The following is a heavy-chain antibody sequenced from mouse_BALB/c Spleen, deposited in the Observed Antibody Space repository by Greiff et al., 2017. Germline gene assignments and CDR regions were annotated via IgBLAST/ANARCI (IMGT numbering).Heavy chain of an antibody. J-gene: IGHJ3*01. CDR3: ARNGDGYWFAY. Sequence: EVQLVESGAELVKPGASVKLSCTASGFNIKDTYMHWVKQRPEQGLEWIGRIDPANGNTKYDPKFQGKATITADTSSNTAYLQLSSLTSEDTAVYYCARNGDGYWFAYWGQGTLVTVSA. D-gene: IGHD2-3*01. V-gene: IGHV14-3*02. CDR2: IDPANGNT. CDR1: GFNIKDTY.